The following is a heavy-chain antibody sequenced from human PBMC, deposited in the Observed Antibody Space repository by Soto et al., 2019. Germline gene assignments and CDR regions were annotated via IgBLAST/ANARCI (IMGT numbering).Heavy chain of an antibody. CDR1: GFTFSNYA. J-gene: IGHJ4*02. CDR3: ARDLDWVLYDY. D-gene: IGHD3-3*01. V-gene: IGHV3-74*01. Sequence: GPLRPSCAASGFTFSNYAMHWVCQAPGKGLVWVSRVSHDGSTTSYADSVKGRFTISRDNSKNTLYLQMNSLRDEDTAVYYCARDLDWVLYDYWGQGTPVTVSS. CDR2: VSHDGSTT.